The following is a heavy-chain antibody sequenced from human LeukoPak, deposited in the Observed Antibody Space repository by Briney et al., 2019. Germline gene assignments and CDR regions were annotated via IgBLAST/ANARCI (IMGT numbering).Heavy chain of an antibody. CDR2: IYYNGNT. V-gene: IGHV4-59*01. CDR1: DGSINSYY. Sequence: SETLSLTCSVSDGSINSYYWNWIRRPPGKGLEWIGYIYYNGNTNYSPSLKSRVTMSVDTSKNLFSLKVSSVTAADTAVYYCARGRSNYYGMDVWGQGTTVAVSS. CDR3: ARGRSNYYGMDV. D-gene: IGHD1-26*01. J-gene: IGHJ6*02.